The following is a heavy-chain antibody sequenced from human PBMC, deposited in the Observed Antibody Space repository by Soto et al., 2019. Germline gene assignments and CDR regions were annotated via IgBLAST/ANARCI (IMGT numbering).Heavy chain of an antibody. CDR3: AREGASGFGMDV. CDR2: IYTSGTT. J-gene: IGHJ6*02. CDR1: GCSIRSNY. Sequence: XETLSLTCNVSGCSIRSNYWSWIRQPAGKALEWIGRIYTSGTTNYNPSLKSRATMLIDTSKNQFSLILSSVTAADTGVYYCAREGASGFGMDVWGQGTTVTVSS. D-gene: IGHD1-26*01. V-gene: IGHV4-4*07.